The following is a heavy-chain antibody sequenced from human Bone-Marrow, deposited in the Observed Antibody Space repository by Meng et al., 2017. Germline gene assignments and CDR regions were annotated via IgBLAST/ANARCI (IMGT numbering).Heavy chain of an antibody. CDR3: ARDADPIATILYYYYYGMDV. J-gene: IGHJ6*01. CDR1: GFTFSSYE. V-gene: IGHV3-48*03. CDR2: ISSSGSTI. D-gene: IGHD5-24*01. Sequence: GESLKISCAASGFTFSSYEMNWVRQAPGKGLEWVSYISSSGSTIYYADSVKGRFTISRDNAKNSLYLQMNSLRAEDTAVYYCARDADPIATILYYYYYGMDVWGQGTTVTVYS.